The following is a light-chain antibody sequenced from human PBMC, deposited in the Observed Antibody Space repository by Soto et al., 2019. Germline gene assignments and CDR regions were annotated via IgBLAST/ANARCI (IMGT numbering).Light chain of an antibody. J-gene: IGLJ2*01. CDR3: QSYDSSLSVVV. CDR1: SSNIGAGYD. Sequence: QSVLTQPPSVSGAPGQRVTISCTGSSSNIGAGYDVHWYQQLPGTAPKLLIYGNSNRPSGVPDRFSGSKSGTSAPLAITGLQAEDEADYSCQSYDSSLSVVVFGGGTKLNVL. V-gene: IGLV1-40*01. CDR2: GNS.